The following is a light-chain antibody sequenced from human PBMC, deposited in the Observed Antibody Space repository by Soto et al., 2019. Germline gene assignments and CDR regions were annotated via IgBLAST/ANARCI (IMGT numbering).Light chain of an antibody. CDR2: RAS. CDR3: LQYHNLWA. Sequence: ILMTQSPATVSVSPGESATMSCRASQNIYYNVAWYQHRPGQAPRLLIYRASTRAPGVPARFSGSGSGTDFPLTISLLLAEDFTFYSCLQYHNLWAFGQGTKVEI. V-gene: IGKV3-15*01. CDR1: QNIYYN. J-gene: IGKJ1*01.